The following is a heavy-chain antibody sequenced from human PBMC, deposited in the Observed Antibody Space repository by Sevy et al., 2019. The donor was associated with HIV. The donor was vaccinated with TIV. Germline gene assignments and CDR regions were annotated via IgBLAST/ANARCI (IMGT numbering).Heavy chain of an antibody. J-gene: IGHJ4*02. CDR3: TTYYDSTGYYLYLDFDY. CDR2: IKRDGGTA. Sequence: GGSLRLSCAASESIVTNAWMSWVRQAPGKGLEWVGRIKRDGGTADYASHLKGRFTISRDASENMLYLQMHSLKSEDTAVYYCTTYYDSTGYYLYLDFDYWGQGTQVTVSS. D-gene: IGHD3-22*01. V-gene: IGHV3-15*01. CDR1: ESIVTNAW.